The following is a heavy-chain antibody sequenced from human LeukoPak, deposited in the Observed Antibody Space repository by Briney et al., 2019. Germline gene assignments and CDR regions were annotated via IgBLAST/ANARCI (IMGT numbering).Heavy chain of an antibody. V-gene: IGHV4-61*02. CDR1: GGSISSGSYY. CDR3: ARELRDAFDI. Sequence: SETLSLTCTVSGGSISSGSYYWSWIRQPAGKGLEWIGRIYTSGSTNYNPSLKSRVTISVDTSKNQFSLKLSSVTAADTAVYYCARELRDAFDIRGQGTMVTVSS. D-gene: IGHD4-17*01. CDR2: IYTSGST. J-gene: IGHJ3*02.